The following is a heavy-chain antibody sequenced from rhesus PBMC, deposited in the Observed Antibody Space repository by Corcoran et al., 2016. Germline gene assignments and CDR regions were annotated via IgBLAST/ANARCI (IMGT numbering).Heavy chain of an antibody. CDR2: IYGSGSST. J-gene: IGHJ4*01. CDR3: ARGNFDY. V-gene: IGHV4-169*01. Sequence: PSETLSVTCAVSGGSISSSYWSWIRQAPGKGLEWIGYIYGSGSSTNYNPSLKSRVTLSVDTSKNQLSLKLSSVTTADTAVYYCARGNFDYWGQGVLVTVSS. CDR1: GGSISSSY.